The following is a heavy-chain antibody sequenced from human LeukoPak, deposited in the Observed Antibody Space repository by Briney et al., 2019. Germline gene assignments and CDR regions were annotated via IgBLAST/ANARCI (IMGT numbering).Heavy chain of an antibody. Sequence: VGSLRLSCAASGFTFSSYEMNWVRQAPGKGLEWVSYISSSGGTIYYADSVKGRFTISRDNAKNSLYLQMNSLRGEDTAVYYCTRLRYGDYGWGQGTLVTVSS. CDR2: ISSSGGTI. CDR1: GFTFSSYE. J-gene: IGHJ4*02. D-gene: IGHD4-17*01. V-gene: IGHV3-48*03. CDR3: TRLRYGDYG.